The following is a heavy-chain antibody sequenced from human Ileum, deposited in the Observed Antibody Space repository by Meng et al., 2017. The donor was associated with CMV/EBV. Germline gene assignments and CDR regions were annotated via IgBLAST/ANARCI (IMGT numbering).Heavy chain of an antibody. CDR1: GFTFSDYY. J-gene: IGHJ4*02. CDR3: ARDHYDFWSGYYDY. D-gene: IGHD3-3*01. V-gene: IGHV3-11*01. CDR2: ISSSGSTI. Sequence: GESLKISCAASGFTFSDYYMSWIRQAPGKGLEWVSYISSSGSTIYYADSVKGRFTISRDNAKNSLYLQMNSLRAEDTAVYYCARDHYDFWSGYYDYWGQGILVTVSS.